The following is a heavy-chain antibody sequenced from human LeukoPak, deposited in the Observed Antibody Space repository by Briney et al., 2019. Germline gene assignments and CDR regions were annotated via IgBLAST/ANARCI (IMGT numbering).Heavy chain of an antibody. J-gene: IGHJ3*02. CDR1: VGSLSSGDYY. Sequence: SETLSLTCTVPVGSLSSGDYYWGWIRQPPANGLERIGYIYYSGSTYYNTSLQSRVTISVDTSKNHFSLKLSSVTAADTAVYYCASSRRYYYDSSGYYAFDIWGQGTMVTVSS. V-gene: IGHV4-30-4*08. CDR3: ASSRRYYYDSSGYYAFDI. CDR2: IYYSGST. D-gene: IGHD3-22*01.